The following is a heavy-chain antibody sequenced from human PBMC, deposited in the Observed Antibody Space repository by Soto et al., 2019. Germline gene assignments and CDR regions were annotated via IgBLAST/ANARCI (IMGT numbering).Heavy chain of an antibody. CDR3: ARDRIVGATGSAYFDY. J-gene: IGHJ4*02. CDR2: INPNSGGT. V-gene: IGHV1-2*02. D-gene: IGHD1-26*01. Sequence: ASVKVSCKASGYTITGYYMHWVRQAPGQGLEWMGWINPNSGGTNYAQKFQGRVTMTRDTSISTAYMELSRLRSDDTAVYYCARDRIVGATGSAYFDYWGQGTLVTVSS. CDR1: GYTITGYY.